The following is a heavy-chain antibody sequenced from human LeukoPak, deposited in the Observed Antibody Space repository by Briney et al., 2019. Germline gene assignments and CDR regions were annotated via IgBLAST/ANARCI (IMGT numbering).Heavy chain of an antibody. J-gene: IGHJ4*02. CDR2: IAYGRST. V-gene: IGHV4-30-4*08. CDR1: GGSISTGDYY. CDR3: ARDLADEYYFDY. Sequence: SQTLSLTCTVSGGSISTGDYYWRWIPQPPGKGLEGIGYIAYGRSTYYNPSLKSRVILSVDTSKNQVSLKLSPVTAADTAVYYWARDLADEYYFDYWGQGTLVTVSS.